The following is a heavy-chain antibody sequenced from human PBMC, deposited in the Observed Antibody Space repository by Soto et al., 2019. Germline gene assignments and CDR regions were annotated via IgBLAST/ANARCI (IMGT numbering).Heavy chain of an antibody. V-gene: IGHV3-23*01. CDR1: GFTFSSYA. CDR3: ARDMVRGVIIGLGVKRHGMDV. Sequence: GGSLRLSCAASGFTFSSYAMSWVRQAPGKGLEWVSAISGSGGSTYYADSVKGRFTISRDNSKNTLYLQMNSLRAEDTAVYYCARDMVRGVIIGLGVKRHGMDVWGQGTTVTVSS. D-gene: IGHD3-10*01. J-gene: IGHJ6*02. CDR2: ISGSGGST.